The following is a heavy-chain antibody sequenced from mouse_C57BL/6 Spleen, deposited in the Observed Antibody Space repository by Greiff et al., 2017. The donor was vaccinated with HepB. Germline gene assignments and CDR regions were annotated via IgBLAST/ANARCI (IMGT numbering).Heavy chain of an antibody. CDR1: GYTFTSYG. Sequence: VKLMESGAELARPGASVKLSCKASGYTFTSYGISWVKQRTGQGLEWIGEIYPRSGNTYYNEKFKGKATLTADKSSSTAYMELRSLTSEDSAVYFCARGGLTTVVANYAMDYWGQGTSVTVSS. CDR2: IYPRSGNT. V-gene: IGHV1-81*01. CDR3: ARGGLTTVVANYAMDY. D-gene: IGHD1-1*01. J-gene: IGHJ4*01.